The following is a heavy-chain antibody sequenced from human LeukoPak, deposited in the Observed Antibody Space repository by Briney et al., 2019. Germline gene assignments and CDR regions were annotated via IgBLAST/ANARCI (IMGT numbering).Heavy chain of an antibody. Sequence: GGSLRLSCAASGLTFSKYSMTWVRQAPGKGLEWVSFTDTSSTTMYYTDSVKGRFTISRDNAKNSLYLQMNSLKVEDTARYYCARPGIAAAGFDYWGQGTLVTVSS. CDR3: ARPGIAAAGFDY. J-gene: IGHJ4*02. CDR1: GLTFSKYS. V-gene: IGHV3-48*04. D-gene: IGHD6-13*01. CDR2: TDTSSTTM.